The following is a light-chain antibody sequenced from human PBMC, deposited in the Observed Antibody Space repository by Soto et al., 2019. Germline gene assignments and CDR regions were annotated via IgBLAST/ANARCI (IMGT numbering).Light chain of an antibody. J-gene: IGKJ2*01. CDR3: RQYGSSPPYA. V-gene: IGKV3-20*01. CDR2: GAS. Sequence: EIVLTQSPGTLSLSPGERATLSCRASQSVSSSYLAWYQQKPGQAPRLLIYGASSRATGIPDRFSGSGSGTEFTLTISRLEPKDFTVYNCRQYGSSPPYAFGQGTRLEIK. CDR1: QSVSSSY.